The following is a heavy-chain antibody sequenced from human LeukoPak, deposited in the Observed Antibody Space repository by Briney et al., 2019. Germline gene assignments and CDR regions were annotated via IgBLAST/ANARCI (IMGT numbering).Heavy chain of an antibody. J-gene: IGHJ3*02. CDR1: GYTFTSYY. V-gene: IGHV1-46*01. Sequence: ASVKVSCKASGYTFTSYYMHWVGQAPGQGLEWMGIINPSGGSTSYAQKFQGRVTMTRDMSTSTVYMELSSLRSADTAVYYCARANNYYDSSGYMDIWGQGTMVTVSS. CDR3: ARANNYYDSSGYMDI. D-gene: IGHD3-22*01. CDR2: INPSGGST.